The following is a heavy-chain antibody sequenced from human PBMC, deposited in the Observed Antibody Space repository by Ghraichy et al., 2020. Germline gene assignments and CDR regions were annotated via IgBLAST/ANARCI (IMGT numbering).Heavy chain of an antibody. CDR3: ATWTLGYCSGGSCYRYSDGFDS. D-gene: IGHD2-15*01. Sequence: GESLNISCAASGFTFSSYWMSWVRQAPGKGLEWVANIKQDGSDKYYVDSVKGRFTISRDNSKNSLYLQMNSLRAEDTAVYYCATWTLGYCSGGSCYRYSDGFDSWGQGTMVTVSS. CDR1: GFTFSSYW. CDR2: IKQDGSDK. J-gene: IGHJ3*02. V-gene: IGHV3-7*01.